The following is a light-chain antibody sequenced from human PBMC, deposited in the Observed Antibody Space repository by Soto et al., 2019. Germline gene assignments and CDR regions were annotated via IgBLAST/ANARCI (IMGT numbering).Light chain of an antibody. J-gene: IGKJ5*01. Sequence: DIQITQSPYTLTAPVGYTCTPTCRGSQRISSWLAWYQQKPGKPPKLLIYNASTLESGVPGKFSGSGSGTEFTLTISSLQPDDFATYYCQQYNDYSRTFGQGTRLEIK. CDR1: QRISSW. CDR3: QQYNDYSRT. CDR2: NAS. V-gene: IGKV1-5*03.